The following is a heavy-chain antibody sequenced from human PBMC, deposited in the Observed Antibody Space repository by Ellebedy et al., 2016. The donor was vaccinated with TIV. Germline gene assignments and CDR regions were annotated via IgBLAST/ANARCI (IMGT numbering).Heavy chain of an antibody. D-gene: IGHD3-9*01. V-gene: IGHV4-59*12. CDR3: ARSYDILTGYYNFAFDI. CDR2: IYYSGST. Sequence: MPSETLSLTCTVSGGSINSYYWSWIRQPPGKGLEWIGYIYYSGSTNYNPSLKSRVTISVDTSKNQFSLKLSSVTAADTAVYYCARSYDILTGYYNFAFDIWGQGTMVTVSS. J-gene: IGHJ3*02. CDR1: GGSINSYY.